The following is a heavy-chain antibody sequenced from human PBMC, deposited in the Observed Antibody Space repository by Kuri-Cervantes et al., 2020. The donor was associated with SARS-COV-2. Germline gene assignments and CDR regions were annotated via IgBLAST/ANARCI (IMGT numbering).Heavy chain of an antibody. J-gene: IGHJ4*02. D-gene: IGHD4-17*01. Sequence: GESLKISCAGSGFTFSDSAIHWVRQPSGKGLEWVGRISSKPNGHATAYAASVRGRFTISRDDSANTAFLQMNSLKTEDTAVYYCARLNDYGEAYFDYWGQGTLVTVSS. CDR3: ARLNDYGEAYFDY. CDR2: ISSKPNGHAT. CDR1: GFTFSDSA. V-gene: IGHV3-73*01.